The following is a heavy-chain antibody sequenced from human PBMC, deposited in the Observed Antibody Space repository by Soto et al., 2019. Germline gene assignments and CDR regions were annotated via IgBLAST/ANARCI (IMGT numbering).Heavy chain of an antibody. CDR3: ARLIVYYDSSGYPGPSDY. D-gene: IGHD3-22*01. CDR1: GYSFTSYW. V-gene: IGHV5-51*01. Sequence: GESLKISCKGSGYSFTSYWIGWVRQMPGKGLEWMGIIYPGDSDTRDSPSFQGQVTISADKSISTAYLQWSSLKASSTAMYYCARLIVYYDSSGYPGPSDYWGQGTLVTVSS. CDR2: IYPGDSDT. J-gene: IGHJ4*02.